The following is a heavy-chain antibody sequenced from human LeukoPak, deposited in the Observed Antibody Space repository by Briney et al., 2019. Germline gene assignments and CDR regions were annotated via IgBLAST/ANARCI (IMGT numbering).Heavy chain of an antibody. V-gene: IGHV4-59*01. CDR2: IYYSGSGST. J-gene: IGHJ4*02. CDR1: GASISSYY. Sequence: SETLSLTCTVSGASISSYYWSWIRQSPGKGLEWIAYIYYSGSGSTDYNPSLKSRVTISVDTSKNQLSLKVSSVTAADTAIYDGARDLGRELAYWGQGTLVTVSS. D-gene: IGHD1-26*01. CDR3: ARDLGRELAY.